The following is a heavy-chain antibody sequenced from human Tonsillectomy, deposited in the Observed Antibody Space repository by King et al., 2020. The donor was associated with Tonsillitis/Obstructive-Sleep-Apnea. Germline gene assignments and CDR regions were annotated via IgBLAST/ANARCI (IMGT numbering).Heavy chain of an antibody. Sequence: VQLVQSGDEVKKPGASVKVSCKATGYTFSSYGISWVRQAPGQGLEWMGWISAYNGDINYAQKMQGRVTMTTDTSTSTAYMELRSLRSDDTAVYYCARDCYHSSDPYCDCFDPWGQGTLVTVSS. J-gene: IGHJ5*02. CDR1: GYTFSSYG. CDR3: ARDCYHSSDPYCDCFDP. CDR2: ISAYNGDI. D-gene: IGHD3-22*01. V-gene: IGHV1-18*01.